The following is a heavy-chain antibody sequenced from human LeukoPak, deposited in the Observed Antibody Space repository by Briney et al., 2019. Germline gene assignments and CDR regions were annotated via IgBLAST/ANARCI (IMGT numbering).Heavy chain of an antibody. V-gene: IGHV3-21*01. CDR3: AARVVVSGGMNV. D-gene: IGHD2-15*01. CDR2: INRRSAYI. J-gene: IGHJ6*02. Sequence: GGSLRLSCVGSGFSFGNFTMTWVRQAPGKGLEWVSSINRRSAYIHYADSVKGRFTISRDNAKSSVFLQMNSLSPEDTADYFCAARVVVSGGMNVWGQGTRVTVSS. CDR1: GFSFGNFT.